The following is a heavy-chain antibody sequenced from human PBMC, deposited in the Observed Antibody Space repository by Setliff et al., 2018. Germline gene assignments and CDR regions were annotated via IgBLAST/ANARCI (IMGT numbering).Heavy chain of an antibody. Sequence: PSETLSLTCTVSGGSISSSSYYWWSWVRQPPGKGLEWIGEIYHSGSTNYNPSLKSRVTISVDTSKNQFSLKLSSVTAADTAVYYCARHGLQFLEWLSAFDYWGQGTLVTVSS. CDR3: ARHGLQFLEWLSAFDY. CDR2: IYHSGST. V-gene: IGHV4-39*01. D-gene: IGHD3-3*01. J-gene: IGHJ4*02. CDR1: GGSISSSSYY.